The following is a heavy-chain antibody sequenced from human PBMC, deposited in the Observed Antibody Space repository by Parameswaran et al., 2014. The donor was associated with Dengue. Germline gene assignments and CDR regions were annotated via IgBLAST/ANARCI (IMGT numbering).Heavy chain of an antibody. Sequence: WVRQAPGQGLEWMGIINPSGGSTSYAQKFQGRVTMARDTSTSTVYMELSSLRSEDTAVYYCARDDWLSSERGHWGYWGQGTLVTVSS. J-gene: IGHJ4*02. CDR3: ARDDWLSSERGHWGY. CDR2: INPSGGST. D-gene: IGHD3-9*01. V-gene: IGHV1-46*01.